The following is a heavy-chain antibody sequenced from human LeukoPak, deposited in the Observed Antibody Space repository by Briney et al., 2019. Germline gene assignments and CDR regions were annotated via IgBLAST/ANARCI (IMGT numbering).Heavy chain of an antibody. J-gene: IGHJ4*02. V-gene: IGHV4-59*12. D-gene: IGHD3-10*01. CDR3: ARGIGSGSYSTLFDY. CDR2: IFYTGRT. CDR1: GGSMSSYY. Sequence: SETLSLTCTVSGGSMSSYYWSWIRQPPGKGLEWIGYIFYTGRTNYDPSLKSRVTISVDTSENQFSLKLSSVTAADTAVYYCARGIGSGSYSTLFDYWGQGTLVTVSS.